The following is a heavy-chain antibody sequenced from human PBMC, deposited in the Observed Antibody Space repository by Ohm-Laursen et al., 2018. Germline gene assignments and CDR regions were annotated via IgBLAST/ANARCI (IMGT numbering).Heavy chain of an antibody. Sequence: SLRLSCAASGFTVSSTFMSWVRQAPGKGLEWVSVIYTVGSTYYADPVKGRFTISRDNSKNTMYLQMNSPRVEDTAVYYCAKDQGGVIRPFDYWGQGTLVTVSS. J-gene: IGHJ4*02. V-gene: IGHV3-53*05. CDR1: GFTVSSTF. CDR3: AKDQGGVIRPFDY. CDR2: IYTVGST. D-gene: IGHD3-10*01.